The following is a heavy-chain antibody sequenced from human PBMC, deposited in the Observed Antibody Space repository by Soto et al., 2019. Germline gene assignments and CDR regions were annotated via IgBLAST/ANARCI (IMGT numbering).Heavy chain of an antibody. V-gene: IGHV1-69*13. Sequence: ASVKVSCKASGGTFSSYAISWVRQAPGQGLEWMGGIIPIFGTANYAQKFQGRVTITADESTSTAYMELSSLRSEDTAVYYCARDKGYCSSTSCPWDYWGQGTLVTVSS. CDR1: GGTFSSYA. J-gene: IGHJ4*02. CDR3: ARDKGYCSSTSCPWDY. D-gene: IGHD2-2*01. CDR2: IIPIFGTA.